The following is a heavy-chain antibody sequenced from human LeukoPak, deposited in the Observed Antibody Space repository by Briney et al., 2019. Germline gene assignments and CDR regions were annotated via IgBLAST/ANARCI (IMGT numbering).Heavy chain of an antibody. CDR1: GGSISSGDYY. J-gene: IGHJ3*02. Sequence: SQTLSLTCTVSGGSISSGDYYWSWIRQPPGKGLEWIGYLYYSGSTYYNPSLKSRVTISVDTSKNQFSLKLSSVTAADTAVYYCAREVRGYCSSTSCHDAFDIWGQGTMVTVSS. V-gene: IGHV4-30-4*08. CDR2: LYYSGST. CDR3: AREVRGYCSSTSCHDAFDI. D-gene: IGHD2-2*01.